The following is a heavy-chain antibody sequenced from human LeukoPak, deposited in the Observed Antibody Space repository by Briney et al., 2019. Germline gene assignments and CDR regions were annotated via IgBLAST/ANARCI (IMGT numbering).Heavy chain of an antibody. CDR2: ISWNSGSI. V-gene: IGHV3-9*01. CDR1: GFTFDDYA. Sequence: PGGSLRLSCAASGFTFDDYAMHWVRQAPGKGLEWVSGISWNSGSIGYADSVKGRFTISRDNAKNSLYLQMNSLRAEDTALYYCAKGSRPSTEALTLDYWGQGTLVTVSS. CDR3: AKGSRPSTEALTLDY. D-gene: IGHD5/OR15-5a*01. J-gene: IGHJ4*02.